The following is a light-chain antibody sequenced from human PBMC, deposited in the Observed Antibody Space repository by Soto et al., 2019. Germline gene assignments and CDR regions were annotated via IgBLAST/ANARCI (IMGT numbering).Light chain of an antibody. CDR2: DAS. J-gene: IGKJ1*01. Sequence: MTHAADTLSVSLGEIATLSFRAIQSLRSSLAWYQQKPCQAPRLLIYDASTRATGIPARFSGSGSGTDFTLSISILPPDDFATYYCQQYNHYCPFGQGTKAAIK. V-gene: IGKV3-15*01. CDR1: QSLRSS. CDR3: QQYNHYCP.